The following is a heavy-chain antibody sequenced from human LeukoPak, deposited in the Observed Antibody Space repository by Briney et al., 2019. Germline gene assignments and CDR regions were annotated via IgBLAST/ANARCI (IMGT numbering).Heavy chain of an antibody. D-gene: IGHD3-22*01. CDR2: IYSGGST. J-gene: IGHJ4*02. Sequence: GGSLRLSCAASGFTVSSNYMSWVRQAPGKGLEWVSVIYSGGSTYYADSVKGRFTIFRDNSKNTLYLQMNSLRAEDTAVYYCARMLTRYYYDSSGYPLDYWGQGTLVTVSS. V-gene: IGHV3-53*01. CDR1: GFTVSSNY. CDR3: ARMLTRYYYDSSGYPLDY.